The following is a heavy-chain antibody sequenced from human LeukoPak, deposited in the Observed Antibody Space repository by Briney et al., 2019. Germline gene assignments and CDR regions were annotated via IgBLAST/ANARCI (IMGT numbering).Heavy chain of an antibody. CDR3: ASPVSYDILTGRPPNGI. D-gene: IGHD3-9*01. CDR1: GFTFSSYA. CDR2: ISGSGGST. J-gene: IGHJ4*02. V-gene: IGHV3-23*01. Sequence: QPGGSLRLSCAASGFTFSSYAMSWVRQAPGKGLEWVSAISGSGGSTYYADSVKGRFTISRDNSKNTLYLQMNSLRAGDTAVYYCASPVSYDILTGRPPNGIWGQGTLVTVSS.